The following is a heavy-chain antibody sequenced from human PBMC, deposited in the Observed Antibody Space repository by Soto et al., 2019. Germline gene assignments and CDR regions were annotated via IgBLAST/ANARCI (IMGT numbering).Heavy chain of an antibody. D-gene: IGHD3-22*01. Sequence: QVHLQESGPALVKPSGTLSLTCAVSGASVSSDDWWSWVRQPPGKGLEWIGDVFHNGYVRYNPSRRSRLYITPDTSKHVFSLDVRSVTAADTAIYYCARNRLRYRSSGDQHRGMDVWGRGTTVTVSS. J-gene: IGHJ6*02. CDR2: VFHNGYV. CDR3: ARNRLRYRSSGDQHRGMDV. CDR1: GASVSSDDW. V-gene: IGHV4-4*02.